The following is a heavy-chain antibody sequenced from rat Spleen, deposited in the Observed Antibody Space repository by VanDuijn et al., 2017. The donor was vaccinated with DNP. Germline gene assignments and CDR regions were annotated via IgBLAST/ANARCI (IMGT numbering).Heavy chain of an antibody. CDR2: ISSGGGGT. CDR3: TRHQYYDGTYYNWFAY. V-gene: IGHV5S13*01. Sequence: EVQLVESGGGLVQPGRSLKLSCAASGFTFSNFPMAWVRQAPKKGLEWVASISSGGGGTYYPDSVKDRFTISRDNAKNTLYLQMDSPRSEDTATYYCTRHQYYDGTYYNWFAYWGQGTLVTVSS. J-gene: IGHJ3*01. CDR1: GFTFSNFP. D-gene: IGHD1-12*02.